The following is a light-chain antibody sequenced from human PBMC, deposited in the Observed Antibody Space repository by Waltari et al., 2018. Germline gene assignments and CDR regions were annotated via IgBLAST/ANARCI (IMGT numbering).Light chain of an antibody. Sequence: QSAPTQPASVSGSPGQSITISCTGTSSDVGFYDFVSWFQPHPGKAPKVMIYKVNNRPSGVSDRFSGSKAGNTASLTISGLQAEDEADYYCSSYTRRSYWVFGGGTQLTVL. CDR1: SSDVGFYDF. CDR2: KVN. J-gene: IGLJ3*02. CDR3: SSYTRRSYWV. V-gene: IGLV2-14*01.